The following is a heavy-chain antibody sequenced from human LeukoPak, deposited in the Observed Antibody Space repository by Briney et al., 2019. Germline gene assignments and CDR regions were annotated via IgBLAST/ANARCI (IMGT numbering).Heavy chain of an antibody. D-gene: IGHD7-27*01. CDR2: INTKSKSI. CDR3: VRDRNWAFDY. J-gene: IGHJ4*02. Sequence: GGSLRVSCAASGFTFSTYAMSWVRQAPGKGLEWLSFINTKSKSIYYADSVKGRFTISRDNAKNSLYLQMNSLRAEDTALYYCVRDRNWAFDYWGQGTLVTVSS. CDR1: GFTFSTYA. V-gene: IGHV3-48*01.